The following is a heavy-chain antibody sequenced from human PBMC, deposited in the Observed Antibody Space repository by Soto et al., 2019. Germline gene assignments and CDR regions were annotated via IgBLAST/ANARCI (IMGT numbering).Heavy chain of an antibody. Sequence: QVQLVQSGAEVKKPGSSVKVSCKASGGTFSSYAISWVRQAPGQGLEWMGGIISIFGTANYAQKFQGRGTITADDSTSTAYMELSSLSTEDTAVYYCARHVPAAGYYYGMDVWGQGTTVTVSS. V-gene: IGHV1-69*12. CDR3: ARHVPAAGYYYGMDV. D-gene: IGHD2-2*01. J-gene: IGHJ6*02. CDR1: GGTFSSYA. CDR2: IISIFGTA.